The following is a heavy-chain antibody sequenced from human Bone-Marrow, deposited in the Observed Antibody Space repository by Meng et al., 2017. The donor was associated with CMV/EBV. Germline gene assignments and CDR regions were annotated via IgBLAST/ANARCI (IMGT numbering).Heavy chain of an antibody. J-gene: IGHJ4*02. Sequence: GESLKISCAASGFTFSDAWMSWVRQVPGQGLEWVGRIKSKADGGTIDYAPFVKGRFTISRDDSTNTLFLQMISLRAEDAALYYCTVDLTYDNYGYIIDAFDVWGQGPLVAVSS. D-gene: IGHD3-16*01. CDR3: TVDLTYDNYGYIIDAFDV. CDR1: GFTFSDAW. V-gene: IGHV3-15*01. CDR2: IKSKADGGTI.